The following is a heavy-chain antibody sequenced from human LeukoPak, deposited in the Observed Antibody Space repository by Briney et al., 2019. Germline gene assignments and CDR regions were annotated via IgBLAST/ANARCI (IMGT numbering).Heavy chain of an antibody. J-gene: IGHJ6*02. CDR1: GFTFSSYE. V-gene: IGHV3-48*03. CDR2: ISSSGSTI. CDR3: ARNYYGMDV. Sequence: GGSLRLSCAASGFTFSSYEVNWVRQAPGKGLEWVSYISSSGSTIYYADSVKGRFTISRDNAKNSLYLQMNSLRAEDTAVYYCARNYYGMDVWGQGTTVTVSS.